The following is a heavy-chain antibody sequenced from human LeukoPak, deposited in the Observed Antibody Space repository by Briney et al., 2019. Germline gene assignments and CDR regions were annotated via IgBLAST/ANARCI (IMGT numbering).Heavy chain of an antibody. Sequence: SGTLSLTCAVYGGSFSGYYWSWIRQPPGKGLEWIGEINHSGSTNYNPSLKSRVTISVDTSKNQFSLKLSSVTAADTAVYYCARIAAAGRTVLGDYWGQGTLVTVSS. D-gene: IGHD6-13*01. V-gene: IGHV4-34*01. CDR2: INHSGST. J-gene: IGHJ4*02. CDR1: GGSFSGYY. CDR3: ARIAAAGRTVLGDY.